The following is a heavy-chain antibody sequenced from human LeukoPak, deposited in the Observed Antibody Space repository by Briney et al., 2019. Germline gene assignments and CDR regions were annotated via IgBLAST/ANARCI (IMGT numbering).Heavy chain of an antibody. CDR1: GGSISSSSYY. V-gene: IGHV4-39*07. J-gene: IGHJ6*03. CDR3: AREDSSYYYYYFYMDV. Sequence: SETPSLTCTVSGGSISSSSYYWGWIRQPPGKGLEWIGSIYYSGSTYYNPSLKSRVTISVDPYKNQFSLKLSSVTAADTAVYYCAREDSSYYYYYFYMDVWGKGTTVTVSS. D-gene: IGHD6-19*01. CDR2: IYYSGST.